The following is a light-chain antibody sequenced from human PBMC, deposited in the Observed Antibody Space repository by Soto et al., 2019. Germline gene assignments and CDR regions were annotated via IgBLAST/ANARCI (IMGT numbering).Light chain of an antibody. J-gene: IGLJ2*01. V-gene: IGLV2-14*01. CDR2: EVS. CDR3: SSFTSSSTRVV. Sequence: QSVLTQPASVSGSPGQSITISCTGTSSDVGGYNYVSWYQQHPGKAPKVMIYEVSNRPSGVSNRFSASKSGNTASLTISGLQAEDEADYYCSSFTSSSTRVVFGGGTKLTVL. CDR1: SSDVGGYNY.